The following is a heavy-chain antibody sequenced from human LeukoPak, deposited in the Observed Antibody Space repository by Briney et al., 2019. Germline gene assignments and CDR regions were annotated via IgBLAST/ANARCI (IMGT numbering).Heavy chain of an antibody. CDR2: IYYSGST. Sequence: SETLSLTCTVSGGSISSNSYYWGWIRQLPGKGLEWIGSIYYSGSTYYSPSLKSRVTISVATPKNQFSLNLSSVTAADTAVYYCARQGAYYDSSGYYYLFDYWGQGTLVTVSS. J-gene: IGHJ4*02. V-gene: IGHV4-39*01. D-gene: IGHD3-22*01. CDR3: ARQGAYYDSSGYYYLFDY. CDR1: GGSISSNSYY.